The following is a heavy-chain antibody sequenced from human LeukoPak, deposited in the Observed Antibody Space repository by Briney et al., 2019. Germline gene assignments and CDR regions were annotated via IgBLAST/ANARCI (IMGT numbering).Heavy chain of an antibody. J-gene: IGHJ5*02. CDR1: GGSFSGYY. V-gene: IGHV4-34*01. CDR2: INHSGST. Sequence: SETLSLTCAVYGGSFSGYYWSWIRQPPGKGLEWIGEINHSGSTNYNPSLKSRVTIPVYTSKNQFSLKLSSVTAADTAVYYCARDPHPNWFDPWGQGTLVTVSS. CDR3: ARDPHPNWFDP.